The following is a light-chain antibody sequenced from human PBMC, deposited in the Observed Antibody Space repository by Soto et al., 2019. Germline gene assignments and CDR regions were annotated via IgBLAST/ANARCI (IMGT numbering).Light chain of an antibody. CDR1: HDIGIY. J-gene: IGKJ5*01. Sequence: DIQLTQSPSFLSASVGDKVTITCRASHDIGIYLAWYQQKPGRAPNLLIYTASTLQSEVPSRFSGGGSGTEFALTISSLQPEDFATYYCQHLSTFPITFGQGTRLE. CDR3: QHLSTFPIT. V-gene: IGKV1-9*01. CDR2: TAS.